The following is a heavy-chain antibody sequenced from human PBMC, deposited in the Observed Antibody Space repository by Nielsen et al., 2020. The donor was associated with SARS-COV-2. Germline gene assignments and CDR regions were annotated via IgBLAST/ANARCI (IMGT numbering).Heavy chain of an antibody. D-gene: IGHD3-3*01. Sequence: GESLKISCAASGFIVSSNYMTWVRQAPGKGLEWVSFIYNHGGTKYADSVKGRFTISRDNSKNTLYLQMNSLRAEDTAVYYCARAVEDYDFWSGQYGMDVWGQGTTVTVSS. CDR3: ARAVEDYDFWSGQYGMDV. CDR1: GFIVSSNY. J-gene: IGHJ6*02. V-gene: IGHV3-53*01. CDR2: IYNHGGT.